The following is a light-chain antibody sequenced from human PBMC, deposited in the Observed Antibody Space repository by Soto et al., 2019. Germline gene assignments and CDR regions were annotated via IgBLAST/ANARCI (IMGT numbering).Light chain of an antibody. CDR2: GNT. V-gene: IGLV1-40*01. CDR1: SSNIGAGYD. CDR3: QSYDTSLSGPVV. J-gene: IGLJ2*01. Sequence: QLVLTQPPSVSGAPGQRVTISCTGSSSNIGAGYDVHWYQQLPGTVPKLLIYGNTNRPSGVPDRFSGSKSGTSASLAITGLQAEDEADYYCQSYDTSLSGPVVFGEGTKLTVL.